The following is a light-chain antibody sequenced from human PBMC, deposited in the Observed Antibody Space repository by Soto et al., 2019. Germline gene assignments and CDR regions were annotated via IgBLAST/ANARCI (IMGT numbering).Light chain of an antibody. V-gene: IGLV2-8*01. CDR1: SSDVGDYNY. CDR2: EAN. CDR3: SSYAGKGV. J-gene: IGLJ3*02. Sequence: QSVLTQPPSASGSPGQSVTISCTGTSSDVGDYNYVSWYQQHPGKAPKLMIYEANKRPSGVPDRFSGSKSGNTASLTVSGLQAEDEADYYCSSYAGKGVFGGGTKLTVL.